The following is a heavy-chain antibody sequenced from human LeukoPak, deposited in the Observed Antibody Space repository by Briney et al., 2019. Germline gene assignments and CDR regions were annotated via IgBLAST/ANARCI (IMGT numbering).Heavy chain of an antibody. Sequence: GGSLRLSRAASGFTFSDYYMSWIRQAPGKGLEWVSDISSSGSTRYYADSVKGRFTISRDNAKNSLYLQMNSLRAEDTAVYYCARVPPTYSNYMDVWGKGTTVTVSS. V-gene: IGHV3-11*01. CDR1: GFTFSDYY. CDR2: ISSSGSTR. J-gene: IGHJ6*03. D-gene: IGHD4-11*01. CDR3: ARVPPTYSNYMDV.